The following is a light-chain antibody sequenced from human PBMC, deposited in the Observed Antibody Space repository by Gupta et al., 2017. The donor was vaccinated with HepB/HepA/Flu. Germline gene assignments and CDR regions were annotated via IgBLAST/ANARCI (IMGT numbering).Light chain of an antibody. Sequence: SALPQPPSVSGSPGPSVTISCTGTSSDVGGYNSVSWYQQHPGKAPKLMIYDVNKRPSGVPDRFSGSKSGNTASLTISGLQAEDEADYHCCSDAGDSSYVFGAGTKVTVL. CDR3: CSDAGDSSYV. CDR1: SSDVGGYNS. V-gene: IGLV2-11*01. J-gene: IGLJ1*01. CDR2: DVN.